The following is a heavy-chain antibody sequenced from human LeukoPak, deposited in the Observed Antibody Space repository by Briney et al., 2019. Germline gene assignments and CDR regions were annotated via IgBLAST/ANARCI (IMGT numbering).Heavy chain of an antibody. Sequence: SVKVSCKASGGTFSNFAISWVRQAPGQELEWMGGIIPIFGTANYAQKFQGRVTITADESTSTAYMELSSLRSEDTAVYYCARDAAPTIFGVVTLDYWGQGTLVTVSS. CDR1: GGTFSNFA. V-gene: IGHV1-69*13. CDR2: IIPIFGTA. CDR3: ARDAAPTIFGVVTLDY. J-gene: IGHJ4*02. D-gene: IGHD3-3*01.